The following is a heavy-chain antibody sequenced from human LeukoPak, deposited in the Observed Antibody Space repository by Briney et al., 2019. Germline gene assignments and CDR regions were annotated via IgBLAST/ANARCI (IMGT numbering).Heavy chain of an antibody. V-gene: IGHV1-24*01. J-gene: IGHJ5*02. CDR3: ATGVVAPGRDWFDP. Sequence: ASVKVSCKVSGYTLTELSMHWVRQAPGKGLEWMGGFDPEDGETIYVQKFQGKVTMTEDTSTDTAYMELSSLRSEDTAVYYCATGVVAPGRDWFDPWGQGTLVPVSS. CDR1: GYTLTELS. D-gene: IGHD3-22*01. CDR2: FDPEDGET.